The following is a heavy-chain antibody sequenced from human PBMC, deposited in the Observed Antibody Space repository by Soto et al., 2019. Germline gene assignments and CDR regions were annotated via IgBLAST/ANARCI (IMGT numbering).Heavy chain of an antibody. Sequence: GGSLRLSCAASGFTFSSDWMTWVRQAPGKGPEWVANIKEDGSEKYYVDSVKGRFTISRDNAEKSLYLQMNSLRAEDSAVYYCARGIQQLDSWGQGTTVTVSS. J-gene: IGHJ6*02. D-gene: IGHD6-13*01. CDR3: ARGIQQLDS. CDR2: IKEDGSEK. V-gene: IGHV3-7*03. CDR1: GFTFSSDW.